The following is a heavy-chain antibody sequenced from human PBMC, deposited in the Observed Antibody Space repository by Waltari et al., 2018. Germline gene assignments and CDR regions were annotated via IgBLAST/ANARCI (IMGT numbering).Heavy chain of an antibody. Sequence: QVQLVESGGGVVQPGRSLRLSCAASGFTFSSYAMHWVRQAPGKGLEWGAVISYDGSNKYYADSVKGRFTISRDNSKNTLYLQMNSLRAEETAVYYCAKMTTVNVGVDYWGQGTLVTVSS. CDR3: AKMTTVNVGVDY. CDR2: ISYDGSNK. J-gene: IGHJ4*02. V-gene: IGHV3-30-3*02. CDR1: GFTFSSYA. D-gene: IGHD4-17*01.